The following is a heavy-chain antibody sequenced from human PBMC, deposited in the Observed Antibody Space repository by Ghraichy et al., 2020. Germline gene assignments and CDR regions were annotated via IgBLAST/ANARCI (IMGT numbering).Heavy chain of an antibody. CDR2: IKGDGSAI. J-gene: IGHJ3*02. CDR3: ARDPHWGGIDI. CDR1: GFTFSNSW. Sequence: GGSLRLSCAASGFTFSNSWMSWVRQAPGKGLEWVADIKGDGSAIYYVDSVKGRFTVSRDNARNSLYLQMNSLTTEDTAVYYCARDPHWGGIDIWGQGTMVTVSS. D-gene: IGHD3-16*01. V-gene: IGHV3-7*03.